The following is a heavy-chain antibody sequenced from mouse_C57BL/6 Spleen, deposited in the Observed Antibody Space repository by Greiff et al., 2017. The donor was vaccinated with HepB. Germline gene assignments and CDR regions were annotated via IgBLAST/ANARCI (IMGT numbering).Heavy chain of an antibody. CDR3: ARWAYGSSYDAMDY. V-gene: IGHV1-18*01. CDR2: INPNNGGT. D-gene: IGHD1-1*01. J-gene: IGHJ4*01. Sequence: VQLQQSGPELVKPGASVKIPCKASGYTFTDYNMDWVKQSHGKSLEWIGDINPNNGGTIYNQKFKGKATLTVDKSSSTANMELRSLTSEDTAVYYCARWAYGSSYDAMDYWGQGTSVTVSS. CDR1: GYTFTDYN.